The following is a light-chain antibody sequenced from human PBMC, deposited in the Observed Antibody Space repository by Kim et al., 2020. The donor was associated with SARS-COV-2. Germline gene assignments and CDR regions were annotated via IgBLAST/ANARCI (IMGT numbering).Light chain of an antibody. CDR1: SLKNYY. J-gene: IGLJ2*01. V-gene: IGLV3-19*01. CDR3: TSRDSSGDHVV. CDR2: GQS. Sequence: SSELTQDPAVSVALGQTVRLPCHGDSLKNYYATWYQQRPGQAPLLVLYGQSNRPSGIPDRFSGSASGNTASLTITGAQAEDEADYYCTSRDSSGDHVVFGGGTKVTVL.